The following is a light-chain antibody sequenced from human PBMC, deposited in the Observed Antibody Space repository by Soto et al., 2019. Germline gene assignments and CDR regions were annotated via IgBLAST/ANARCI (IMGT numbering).Light chain of an antibody. CDR2: DVS. Sequence: QSALTQPASVSGSPGQSITISCTGTSSDIGSYNYVSWYQQHPGEVHRLMIYDVSNRPSGVSNRFSGSKSGNTASLTISGLQAEDEADYYCGSYTSDNTLVFGGGTKLTVL. CDR3: GSYTSDNTLV. CDR1: SSDIGSYNY. V-gene: IGLV2-14*03. J-gene: IGLJ2*01.